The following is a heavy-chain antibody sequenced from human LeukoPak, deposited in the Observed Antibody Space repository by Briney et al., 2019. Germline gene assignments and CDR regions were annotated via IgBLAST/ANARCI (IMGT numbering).Heavy chain of an antibody. J-gene: IGHJ6*03. D-gene: IGHD6-19*01. Sequence: PSETLSLTCTVSGGSISSYYWSWIRQPPGKGLEWIGYIYYSGSTNYNPSLKSRVTISVDTSKNQFSLKLSSVTAADTAVYYCARAYSSGWGPRYYYYMDVWGKGTTVTVSS. CDR3: ARAYSSGWGPRYYYYMDV. CDR2: IYYSGST. CDR1: GGSISSYY. V-gene: IGHV4-59*01.